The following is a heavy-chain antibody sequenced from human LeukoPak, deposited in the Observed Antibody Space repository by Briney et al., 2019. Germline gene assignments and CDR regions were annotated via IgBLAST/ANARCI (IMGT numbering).Heavy chain of an antibody. Sequence: PSETLSLTCAVYGGSFSGYYWSWIRQPPGKGLEWIGEINHSGSTSYNPSLKSRVTISVDTSKNQFSLKLSSVTAADTAVYYCARGYGDYADAFDIWGQGTMVTVSS. D-gene: IGHD4-17*01. J-gene: IGHJ3*02. V-gene: IGHV4-34*01. CDR1: GGSFSGYY. CDR3: ARGYGDYADAFDI. CDR2: INHSGST.